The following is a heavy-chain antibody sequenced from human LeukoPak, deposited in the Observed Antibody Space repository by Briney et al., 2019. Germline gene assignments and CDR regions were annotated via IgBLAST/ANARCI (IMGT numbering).Heavy chain of an antibody. Sequence: ASVKVSCKASGYTFTSYDINWVRQATGQGLEWMGWINPNSGNTGYAQKFQGRVTMTRNTSISTAYMELSSLRSEDTAVYYCARLVPAAAATADSDYWGQGTLVTVSS. D-gene: IGHD6-13*01. J-gene: IGHJ4*02. CDR3: ARLVPAAAATADSDY. CDR2: INPNSGNT. V-gene: IGHV1-8*01. CDR1: GYTFTSYD.